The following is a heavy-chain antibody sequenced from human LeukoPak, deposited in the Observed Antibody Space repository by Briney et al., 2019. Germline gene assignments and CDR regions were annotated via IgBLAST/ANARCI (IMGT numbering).Heavy chain of an antibody. J-gene: IGHJ6*02. CDR1: GGSISSYY. V-gene: IGHV4-59*08. Sequence: SETLSLTCTVSGGSISSYYWSWIRQPPGKGLEWIGYIYYSGSTNYNPSLKSRVTISVDTSKNQFSLKLSSVTAADTAVYYCARRNDFWSGYLTWYGMDVWGQGIAVTVSS. D-gene: IGHD3-3*01. CDR2: IYYSGST. CDR3: ARRNDFWSGYLTWYGMDV.